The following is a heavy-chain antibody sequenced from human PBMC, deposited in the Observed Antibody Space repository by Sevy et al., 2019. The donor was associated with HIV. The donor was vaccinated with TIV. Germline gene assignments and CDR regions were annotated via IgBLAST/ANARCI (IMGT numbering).Heavy chain of an antibody. D-gene: IGHD3-3*01. V-gene: IGHV3-30*03. CDR3: SRDRAWGVVRGGGNWFDP. J-gene: IGHJ5*02. CDR2: ISSDGSDK. Sequence: GGSLRLSCAASGFTFGSYCMSWVRQAPGKGLDYVAVISSDGSDKYYADSVKGRFTISRDNSKNTLFLQMNSLRADDTAVYYCSRDRAWGVVRGGGNWFDPWGQGTLVTVSS. CDR1: GFTFGSYC.